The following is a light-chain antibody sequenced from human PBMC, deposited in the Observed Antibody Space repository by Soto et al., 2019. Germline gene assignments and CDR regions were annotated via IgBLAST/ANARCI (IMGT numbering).Light chain of an antibody. CDR2: GAS. V-gene: IGKV3-15*01. J-gene: IGKJ1*01. CDR3: QQYNNWPPWT. Sequence: EIVMTQSPATLSVSPGERATLSCRASQSVSSNLAWYQQKPGQAPRLLIYGASTRATGVPARFSGSGSGTEFTLTISSLQSKDFVVYYCQQYNNWPPWTFGQGTKVEI. CDR1: QSVSSN.